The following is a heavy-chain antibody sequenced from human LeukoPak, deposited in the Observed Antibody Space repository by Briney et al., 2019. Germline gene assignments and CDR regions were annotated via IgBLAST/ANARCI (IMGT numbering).Heavy chain of an antibody. CDR2: IRYDGSNK. D-gene: IGHD3-3*01. J-gene: IGHJ4*02. Sequence: GGSLRLSCAASGFTFSSYGMHWVRQAPGTGLEWVAFIRYDGSNKYYADSVKGRFTISRDSSKNTLYLQMNSLRAEDTAVYYCARTPSWSGYVSIDYWGQGTLVTVSS. V-gene: IGHV3-30*02. CDR3: ARTPSWSGYVSIDY. CDR1: GFTFSSYG.